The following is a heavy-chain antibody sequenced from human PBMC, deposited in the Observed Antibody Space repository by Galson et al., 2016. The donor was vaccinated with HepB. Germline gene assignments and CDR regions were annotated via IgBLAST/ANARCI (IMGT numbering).Heavy chain of an antibody. D-gene: IGHD1-26*01. CDR1: GFTFSNYG. J-gene: IGHJ6*04. Sequence: SLRLSCAASGFTFSNYGMTWVRQAPGKGREVVSSISRSGDSTDYADSVKGRFTISRDNSKNTLSLQMNSLTANDTAIYYCVQGSTAPAVWGKGTTVTVSP. CDR3: VQGSTAPAV. CDR2: ISRSGDST. V-gene: IGHV3-23*01.